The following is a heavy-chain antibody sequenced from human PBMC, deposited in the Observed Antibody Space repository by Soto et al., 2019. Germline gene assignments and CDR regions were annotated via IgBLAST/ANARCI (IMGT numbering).Heavy chain of an antibody. CDR2: IYYSGST. V-gene: IGHV4-61*08. J-gene: IGHJ4*02. D-gene: IGHD2-15*01. CDR3: ARVGPLGYCSGGSCSRPYFDY. CDR1: GGSISSGGYY. Sequence: SETLSLTCTVSGGSISSGGYYWSWIRQHPGKGLEWIGYIYYSGSTNYNPSLKSRVTISVDTSKNQFSLKLSSVTAADTAVYYCARVGPLGYCSGGSCSRPYFDYWGQGTLVTAPQ.